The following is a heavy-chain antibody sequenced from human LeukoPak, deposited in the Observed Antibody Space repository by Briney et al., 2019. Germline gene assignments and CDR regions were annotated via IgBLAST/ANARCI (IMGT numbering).Heavy chain of an antibody. Sequence: ASVKVSCKASGYTFTGYYMHWVRQAPGQGLEWMGWINPNSGGTNYAQKLQGRVTMTTDTSTSTAYMGLRSLRSDDTAVYYCARGSNEMATMEFDYWGQGTLVTVSS. CDR1: GYTFTGYY. D-gene: IGHD5-12*01. CDR2: INPNSGGT. CDR3: ARGSNEMATMEFDY. J-gene: IGHJ4*02. V-gene: IGHV1-2*02.